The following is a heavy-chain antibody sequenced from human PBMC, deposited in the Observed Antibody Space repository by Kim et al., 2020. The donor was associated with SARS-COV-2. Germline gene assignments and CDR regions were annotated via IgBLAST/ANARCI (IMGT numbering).Heavy chain of an antibody. D-gene: IGHD6-19*01. J-gene: IGHJ6*02. Sequence: GGSLRLSCAASGFTFSSYWMSWVRQAPGKGLEWVANIKQDGSEKYYVDSVKGRFTISRDNAKNSLYLQMNSLRAEDTAVYYCARVEGIAVAGYYYGMDVWGQGTTVTVSS. CDR3: ARVEGIAVAGYYYGMDV. CDR1: GFTFSSYW. V-gene: IGHV3-7*03. CDR2: IKQDGSEK.